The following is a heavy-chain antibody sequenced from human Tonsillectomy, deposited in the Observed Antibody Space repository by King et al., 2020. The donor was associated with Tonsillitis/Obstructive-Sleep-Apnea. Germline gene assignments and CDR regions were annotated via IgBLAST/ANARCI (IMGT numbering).Heavy chain of an antibody. CDR2: INNSGST. V-gene: IGHV4-34*01. CDR3: SRGPPFYIIIVPADYYYYGMDF. D-gene: IGHD2-2*01. CDR1: GGSFSGYY. Sequence: VQLQQWGAGLLKPSETLSLTCAVYGGSFSGYYWSWIRQPPGKGLEWIGEINNSGSTNYNPSLKSRGTISVDTSKNQFFLKLSSVTAANTAVYYWSRGPPFYIIIVPADYYYYGMDFWGQGTTFTVSS. J-gene: IGHJ6*02.